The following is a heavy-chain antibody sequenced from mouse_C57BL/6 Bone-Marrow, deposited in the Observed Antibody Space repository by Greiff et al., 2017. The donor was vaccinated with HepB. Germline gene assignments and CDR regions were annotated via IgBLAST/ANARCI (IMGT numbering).Heavy chain of an antibody. V-gene: IGHV1-55*01. Sequence: QVQLQQSGAELVKPGASVKMSCKASGYTFTSYWITWVKQRPGQGLEWIGDIYPGSGSTNYNEKFKSKATLTVDTSSSTAYMQLSSLTSEDSAVYYCAIYGNYVFYFDYWGQGTTLTVSS. J-gene: IGHJ2*01. CDR1: GYTFTSYW. D-gene: IGHD2-1*01. CDR3: AIYGNYVFYFDY. CDR2: IYPGSGST.